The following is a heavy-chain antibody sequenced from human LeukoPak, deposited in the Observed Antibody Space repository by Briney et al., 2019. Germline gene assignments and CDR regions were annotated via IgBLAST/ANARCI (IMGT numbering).Heavy chain of an antibody. Sequence: GGSLRLSCAASGFTFSSYAMHWVRQAPGKGLEWVAVISYDGSNKYYADSVKGRFTISRDNSKNTLYLQMNSLRAEDTAVYYCARTLSMIVVVRGFDYWGQGTLVTVSS. J-gene: IGHJ4*02. D-gene: IGHD3-22*01. CDR3: ARTLSMIVVVRGFDY. CDR1: GFTFSSYA. V-gene: IGHV3-30-3*01. CDR2: ISYDGSNK.